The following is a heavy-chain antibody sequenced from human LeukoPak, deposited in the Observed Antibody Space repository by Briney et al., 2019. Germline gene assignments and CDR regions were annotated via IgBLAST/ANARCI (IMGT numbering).Heavy chain of an antibody. CDR3: ARHAVVERYSGWTYIGVWFDP. CDR1: GYSFTSYW. D-gene: IGHD6-19*01. CDR2: IYPGDSDT. Sequence: GESLKISCKGSGYSFTSYWIGWVRQMPGKGLEWMGIIYPGDSDTRYSPSFQGQVTISADKSISTAYLQWSSLKASDTAMYYCARHAVVERYSGWTYIGVWFDPWGQGTLVTVSS. V-gene: IGHV5-51*01. J-gene: IGHJ5*02.